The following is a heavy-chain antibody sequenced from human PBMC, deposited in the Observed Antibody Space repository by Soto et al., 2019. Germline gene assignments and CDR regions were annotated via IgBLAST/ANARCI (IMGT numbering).Heavy chain of an antibody. Sequence: GGSLRLSCAGSGFTFSSYAMSWVRQAPGKGLEWVSAISGDGGTIYYADSMKGRFTISRDNSKNTLYLQMDSLRAEDTAVYYCAKGYSSSSRFDYWGQGTLVTVSS. J-gene: IGHJ4*02. V-gene: IGHV3-23*01. D-gene: IGHD6-6*01. CDR2: ISGDGGTI. CDR1: GFTFSSYA. CDR3: AKGYSSSSRFDY.